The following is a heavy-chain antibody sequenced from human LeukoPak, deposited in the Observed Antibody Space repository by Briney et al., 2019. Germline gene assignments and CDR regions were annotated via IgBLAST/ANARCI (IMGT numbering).Heavy chain of an antibody. CDR2: IWYDGSNK. V-gene: IGHV3-33*01. D-gene: IGHD1-1*01. J-gene: IGHJ3*02. CDR1: GFTFSSYG. CDR3: VGPPYDWVPFDI. Sequence: GGSLRLSCAASGFTFSSYGMHWVRQAPGKGLEWVAVIWYDGSNKYYADSVKGRFTISRDNSKSTLYLQMNSLRAEDTAVYYCVGPPYDWVPFDIWGKGTMVTVSS.